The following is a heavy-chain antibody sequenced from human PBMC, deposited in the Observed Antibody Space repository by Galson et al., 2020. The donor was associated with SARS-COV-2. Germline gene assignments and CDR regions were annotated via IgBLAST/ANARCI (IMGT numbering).Heavy chain of an antibody. D-gene: IGHD3-22*01. CDR3: ARQISPRYYYDSSGYYHGFDP. J-gene: IGHJ5*02. CDR2: IYPGDSDT. CDR1: GYSFTSYW. V-gene: IGHV5-51*01. Sequence: QLGESLKISCKGSGYSFTSYWIGWVRQMPGKGLEWMGIIYPGDSDTRYSPSFQGQVTISADKSISTAYLQWSSLKASDTAMYYCARQISPRYYYDSSGYYHGFDPWGQGTLVTVSS.